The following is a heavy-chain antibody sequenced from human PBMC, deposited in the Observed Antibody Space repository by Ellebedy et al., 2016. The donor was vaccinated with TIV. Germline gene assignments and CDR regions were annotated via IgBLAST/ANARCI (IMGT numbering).Heavy chain of an antibody. J-gene: IGHJ4*01. V-gene: IGHV3-74*01. Sequence: GESLKISCAASGFTFSNYWMHWVRQAPGKGLVWVSQINIDGSGTNYADSVKGRFTISRDNAKNTLYLQMNSLKAEDTAMYYCSTLSDTGYWGHGTLVTVSS. CDR3: STLSDTGY. D-gene: IGHD2-21*02. CDR1: GFTFSNYW. CDR2: INIDGSGT.